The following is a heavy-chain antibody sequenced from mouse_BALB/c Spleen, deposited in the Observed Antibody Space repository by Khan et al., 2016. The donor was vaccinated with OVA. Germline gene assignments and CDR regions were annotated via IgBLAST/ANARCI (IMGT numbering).Heavy chain of an antibody. V-gene: IGHV3-2*02. Sequence: EVELVESGPGLVKPSQSLSLTCTVTGYSITSDYAWNWIRQFPGNRLEWMGYIKYSGITSYNPSLKSRISITRDTSKNQFFLQLNSVTTEDTATYNCARSGTISTVVVTDFDFWGQGTTLTVSS. CDR3: ARSGTISTVVVTDFDF. CDR2: IKYSGIT. CDR1: GYSITSDYA. J-gene: IGHJ2*01. D-gene: IGHD1-1*01.